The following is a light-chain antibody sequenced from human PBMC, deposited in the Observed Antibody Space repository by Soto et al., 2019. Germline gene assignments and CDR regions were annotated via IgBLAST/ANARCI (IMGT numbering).Light chain of an antibody. J-gene: IGKJ4*01. CDR3: QQYNTWPLT. V-gene: IGKV3-15*01. Sequence: ETVMTQSPATLSVSPGEGATLSCRATESINQILAWYQQKPGQAPRLLIHGASYRATGIPDRFSGRGSGTEFTLAISRLQSEDFAVYYCQQYNTWPLTFGGGTKVEIK. CDR2: GAS. CDR1: ESINQI.